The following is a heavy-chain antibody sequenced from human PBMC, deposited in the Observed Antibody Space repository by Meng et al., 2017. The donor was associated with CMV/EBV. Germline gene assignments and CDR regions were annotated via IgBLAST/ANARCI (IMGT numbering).Heavy chain of an antibody. D-gene: IGHD2-2*01. CDR2: IRYDGSNK. Sequence: QVQLVGAGGGVVQPGESLRLSCAASGFTFSSYGMHWVRQAPGKGLEWVAFIRYDGSNKYYADSVKGRFTISRDNSKNTLYLQMNSLRAEDTAVYYCAKIPAARFDYWGQGTLVTVSS. CDR3: AKIPAARFDY. J-gene: IGHJ4*02. V-gene: IGHV3-30*02. CDR1: GFTFSSYG.